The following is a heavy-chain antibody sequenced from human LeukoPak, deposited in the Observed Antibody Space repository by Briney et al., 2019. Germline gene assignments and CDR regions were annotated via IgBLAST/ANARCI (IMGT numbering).Heavy chain of an antibody. V-gene: IGHV3-73*01. J-gene: IGHJ4*02. D-gene: IGHD2-15*01. Sequence: GGSLRLSCAASGFTFSGSAMHWDRQASGKGLEWVGRIRSKANSYATAYAASVKGRFTISRDDSKNTAYLQMNSLKTEDTAVYYCTSLPGNVAAIDYWGQGTLVTVSS. CDR2: IRSKANSYAT. CDR1: GFTFSGSA. CDR3: TSLPGNVAAIDY.